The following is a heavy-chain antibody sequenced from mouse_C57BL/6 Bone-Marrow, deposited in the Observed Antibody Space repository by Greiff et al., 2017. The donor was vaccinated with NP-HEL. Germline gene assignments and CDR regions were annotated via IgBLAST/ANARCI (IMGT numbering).Heavy chain of an antibody. D-gene: IGHD1-1*01. CDR1: GYTFTSYW. V-gene: IGHV1-55*01. CDR2: IYPGSGST. CDR3: AIYYYGSSFDY. Sequence: QVHVKQPGAELVKPGASVKMSCKASGYTFTSYWITWVKRRPGQGLEWIGDIYPGSGSTNYNEKFKSKATLTVDTSSSTAYMQLSSLTSEDSAVYYCAIYYYGSSFDYWGQGTTLTVSS. J-gene: IGHJ2*01.